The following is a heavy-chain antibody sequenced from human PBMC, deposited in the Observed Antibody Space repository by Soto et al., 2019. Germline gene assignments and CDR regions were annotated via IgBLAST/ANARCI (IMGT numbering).Heavy chain of an antibody. CDR2: IYSGGST. CDR1: GVTVSSNY. CDR3: ANIVVVYDIASGQFDS. Sequence: PEVTLRLSCAASGVTVSSNYLSWVRQAPGKGLEWVSVIYSGGSTYYTDSVKGRFTISIDTSKNTLYLQMNSLRAEDTAVYYCANIVVVYDIASGQFDSWGKGHVVT. D-gene: IGHD2-8*02. J-gene: IGHJ4*02. V-gene: IGHV3-53*01.